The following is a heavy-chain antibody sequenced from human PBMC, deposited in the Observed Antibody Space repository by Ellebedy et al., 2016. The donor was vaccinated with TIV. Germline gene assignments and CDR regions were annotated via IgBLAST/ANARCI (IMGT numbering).Heavy chain of an antibody. D-gene: IGHD3-10*01. CDR1: GVSITNYY. J-gene: IGHJ3*01. Sequence: MPSETLSLTCTVSGVSITNYYWSWIRQPPGKGLEWIGYVYNSGNSIRPSFKSRVTISIDTSTNQFSLKLTSVTAADAAVYYCAREYYASGEAHAFDVWGQGTMVTVSS. V-gene: IGHV4-59*01. CDR2: VYNSGNS. CDR3: AREYYASGEAHAFDV.